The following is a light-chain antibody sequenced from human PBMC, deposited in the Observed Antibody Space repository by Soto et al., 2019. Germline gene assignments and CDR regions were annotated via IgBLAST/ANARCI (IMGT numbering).Light chain of an antibody. V-gene: IGKV1-39*01. J-gene: IGKJ5*01. CDR3: QQSYSTSAIT. Sequence: DIQMTQSPSTLSASVGDRVTITFRASQSISSWLAWYQQKPGKAPKLLIYAASSLQSGVPSRFSGSGSGTDFTLTISSLQPEDFATYYCQQSYSTSAITFGQGTRLEIK. CDR1: QSISSW. CDR2: AAS.